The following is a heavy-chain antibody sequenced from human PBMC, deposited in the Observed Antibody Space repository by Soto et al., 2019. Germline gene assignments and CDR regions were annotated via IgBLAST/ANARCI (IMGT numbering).Heavy chain of an antibody. D-gene: IGHD6-19*01. Sequence: SETLSLTCTVSGGSISSYYWSWIRQPPGKGLEWIGYIYYSGNTNYNPSIMIRFTISVDTSKNQFSLWLCSVTAADTALYYCARHTSGWRYWFDPWGQGTLVTVSS. CDR2: IYYSGNT. CDR1: GGSISSYY. V-gene: IGHV4-59*08. CDR3: ARHTSGWRYWFDP. J-gene: IGHJ5*02.